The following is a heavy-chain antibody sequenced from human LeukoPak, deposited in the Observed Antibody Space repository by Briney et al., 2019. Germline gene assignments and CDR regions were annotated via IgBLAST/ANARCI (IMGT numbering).Heavy chain of an antibody. CDR1: GFTFSSYA. J-gene: IGHJ4*02. D-gene: IGHD1-26*01. V-gene: IGHV3-23*01. CDR3: AKYGPQDSGSSHFDY. Sequence: GGSLRLSCAASGFTFSSYAMSWVRQAPGKGLEWVSAIRDSGSSAHYADSVKGRFTTSRDNSENTLFLQMNSLRAEDTAIYYCAKYGPQDSGSSHFDYWGQGALVTVSS. CDR2: IRDSGSSA.